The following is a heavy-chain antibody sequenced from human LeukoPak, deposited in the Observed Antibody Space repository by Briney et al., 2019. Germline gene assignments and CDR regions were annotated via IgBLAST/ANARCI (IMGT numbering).Heavy chain of an antibody. CDR3: ARDLYSSSWYSYYYYYMDV. Sequence: SVKVSFKASRGTFSSYAISWVRQAPGQGLEWMGGIIPNFGTPNYAQKLQGRVTITADESTITAHMELNSLRSEDTAVYYCARDLYSSSWYSYYYYYMDVWGKGTTVTVSS. V-gene: IGHV1-69*13. J-gene: IGHJ6*03. CDR2: IIPNFGTP. CDR1: RGTFSSYA. D-gene: IGHD6-13*01.